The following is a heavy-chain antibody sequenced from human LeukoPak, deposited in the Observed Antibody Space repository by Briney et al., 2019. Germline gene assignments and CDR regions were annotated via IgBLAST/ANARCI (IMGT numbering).Heavy chain of an antibody. V-gene: IGHV3-21*01. CDR3: ARDTGSYSGSYYGTPVY. J-gene: IGHJ4*02. Sequence: GGSLRLSCAASGFTFSSYSMNWVRQAPGKGLEWVSSISSSSYIYYADSVKGRFTISRDNAKNSLYLQMNSLRAEDTAVYYCARDTGSYSGSYYGTPVYWGQGTLVTVSS. CDR2: ISSSSYI. CDR1: GFTFSSYS. D-gene: IGHD1-26*01.